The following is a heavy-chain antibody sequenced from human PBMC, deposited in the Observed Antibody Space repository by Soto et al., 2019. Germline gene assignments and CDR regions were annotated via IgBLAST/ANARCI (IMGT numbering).Heavy chain of an antibody. CDR2: VIPIFGTP. V-gene: IGHV1-69*01. Sequence: QVQLVQSGAEVKKPGSSVKVSCKAPGGTFSTYAISWVRQAPGQGLEWMGGVIPIFGTPKYAQKFQGRVRIPADESTSTGYMELRSLRSEDTAVYYCARSQGGSSSLDIYYYYYYGMDVWGQGTTVTVSS. J-gene: IGHJ6*02. D-gene: IGHD2-15*01. CDR3: ARSQGGSSSLDIYYYYYYGMDV. CDR1: GGTFSTYA.